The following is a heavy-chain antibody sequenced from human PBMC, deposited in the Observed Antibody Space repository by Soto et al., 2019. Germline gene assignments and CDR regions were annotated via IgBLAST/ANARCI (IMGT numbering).Heavy chain of an antibody. Sequence: PGGSLRLSCAASGFPFSSYSMNWVRQAPGKGLEWVSSISSSSSYIYYADSVKGRFTISRDNAKNSLYLQMNSLRAEDTAVYYCARDQYDRYYGSVPVPGYWGQGTLVTVSS. CDR1: GFPFSSYS. V-gene: IGHV3-21*01. D-gene: IGHD3-10*01. J-gene: IGHJ4*02. CDR2: ISSSSSYI. CDR3: ARDQYDRYYGSVPVPGY.